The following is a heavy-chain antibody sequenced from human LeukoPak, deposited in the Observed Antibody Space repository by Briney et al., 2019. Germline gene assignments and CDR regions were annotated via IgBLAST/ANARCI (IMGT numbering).Heavy chain of an antibody. CDR3: AAVGPEEQWLEYNWFDP. CDR1: GYTFTGYY. D-gene: IGHD6-19*01. CDR2: INPNSGGT. V-gene: IGHV1-2*02. J-gene: IGHJ5*02. Sequence: ASVKVSCKASGYTFTGYYMHWVRQAPGQGLEWMGWINPNSGGTNYAQKFQGRVTMTRDTSISTAYMELRSLRSDDTAVYYCAAVGPEEQWLEYNWFDPWGQGTLVTVSS.